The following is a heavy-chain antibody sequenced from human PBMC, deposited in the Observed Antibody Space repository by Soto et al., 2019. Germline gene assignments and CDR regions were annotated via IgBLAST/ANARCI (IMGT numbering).Heavy chain of an antibody. D-gene: IGHD6-19*01. CDR3: ARRIAVAGTDYYYCGMDA. CDR1: GGTFSSYA. CDR2: IIPIFGTA. V-gene: IGHV1-69*01. Sequence: QVQLVQSGAEVKKPGSSVKVSCKASGGTFSSYAISWVRQAPGQGLEWMGGIIPIFGTANYAQKFQGRVTITADESTSTAYMELSSLRAEDTAVYYCARRIAVAGTDYYYCGMDAWGQGTTVTVSS. J-gene: IGHJ6*02.